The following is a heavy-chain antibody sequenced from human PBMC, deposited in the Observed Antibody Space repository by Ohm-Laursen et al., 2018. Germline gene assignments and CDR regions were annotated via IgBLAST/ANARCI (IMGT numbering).Heavy chain of an antibody. Sequence: SLRLSCTASGFTFGTYWMYWVRQAPGKGLEWVATINWNSGDIGYGDSVKGRFTISRDNARSSLDLQMNSLRVEDTALYYCAKDLLAAPDYYGMDVWGQGTTVTVSS. CDR3: AKDLLAAPDYYGMDV. V-gene: IGHV3-9*01. J-gene: IGHJ6*02. D-gene: IGHD6-13*01. CDR2: INWNSGDI. CDR1: GFTFGTYW.